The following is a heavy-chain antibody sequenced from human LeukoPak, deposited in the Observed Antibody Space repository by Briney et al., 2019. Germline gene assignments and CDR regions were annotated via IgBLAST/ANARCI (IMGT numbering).Heavy chain of an antibody. J-gene: IGHJ4*02. CDR2: IKQDGSEK. CDR1: GITFSSYS. Sequence: PWGSLRLSCEASGITFSSYSINWVRQAPGKGLEWVANIKQDGSEKYYVDSVKGRFTISRDNAKNSLYLQMNSLRAEDTAVYYCARKNGLDYWGQGTLVTVSS. V-gene: IGHV3-7*01. CDR3: ARKNGLDY.